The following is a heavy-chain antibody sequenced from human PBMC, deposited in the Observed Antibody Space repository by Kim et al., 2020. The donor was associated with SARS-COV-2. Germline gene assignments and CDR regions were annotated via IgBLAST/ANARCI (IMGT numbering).Heavy chain of an antibody. CDR2: INPNSGGT. J-gene: IGHJ4*02. CDR3: ARGFYCSGGSCYLDY. CDR1: GYTFTGYY. V-gene: IGHV1-2*04. D-gene: IGHD2-15*01. Sequence: ASVKVSCKASGYTFTGYYMHWVRQAPGQGLEWMGWINPNSGGTNYAQKFQGWVTMTRDTSISTAYMELSRLRSDDTAVYYCARGFYCSGGSCYLDYWGQGTLVTVSS.